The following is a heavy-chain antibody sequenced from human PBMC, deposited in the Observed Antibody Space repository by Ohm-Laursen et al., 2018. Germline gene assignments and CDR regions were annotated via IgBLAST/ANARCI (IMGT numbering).Heavy chain of an antibody. D-gene: IGHD3-3*01. V-gene: IGHV1-18*04. J-gene: IGHJ5*02. CDR2: ISVDSGNT. CDR1: GYTFTGYY. CDR3: ATLRSLEWWFDI. Sequence: ASVKVSCKASGYTFTGYYMHWVRQAPEQGLEWMGWISVDSGNTNYAQKLQGRISLTTDSSTTTVHMELSSLRSEDTAVYFCATLRSLEWWFDIWGQGTLVTVSS.